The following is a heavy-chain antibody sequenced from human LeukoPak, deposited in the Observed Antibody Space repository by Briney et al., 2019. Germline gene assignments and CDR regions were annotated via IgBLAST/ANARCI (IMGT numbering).Heavy chain of an antibody. D-gene: IGHD5-18*01. V-gene: IGHV4-30-2*01. CDR1: GGSINSGGYY. CDR3: ARGVPRGYSYGPPGY. J-gene: IGHJ4*02. Sequence: SQTLSLTCTVSGGSINSGGYYWSWIRQPPGRGLELIGYIYHSGSTYYNPSLKSRVTMSVDRSKNQFSLNLSSVTAADTAVYYCARGVPRGYSYGPPGYWGQGTLVTVSS. CDR2: IYHSGST.